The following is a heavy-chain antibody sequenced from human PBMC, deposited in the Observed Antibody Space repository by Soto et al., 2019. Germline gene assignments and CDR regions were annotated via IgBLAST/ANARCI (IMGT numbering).Heavy chain of an antibody. J-gene: IGHJ6*03. CDR1: GFTFSSYA. CDR3: AKNSVVSGSYYYYYYYYMDV. Sequence: GGSLRLSCAASGFTFSSYAMSWVRQAPGKGLEWVSAISGSGGSTYYADSVKGRFSISRDNSKNTLYLQMNSLRAEDTAVYYCAKNSVVSGSYYYYYYYYMDVWGKGTTVTVSS. CDR2: ISGSGGST. V-gene: IGHV3-23*01. D-gene: IGHD1-26*01.